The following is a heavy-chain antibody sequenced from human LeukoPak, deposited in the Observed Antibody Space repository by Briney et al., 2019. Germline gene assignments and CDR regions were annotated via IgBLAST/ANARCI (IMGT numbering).Heavy chain of an antibody. CDR2: ISSNVGST. D-gene: IGHD6-6*01. Sequence: GGSPRLSRAHPGVTFISYVTCWVRHAPGEGLEYVSPISSNVGSTSYANSVKGRVTISRDNTKSTLYLQMGRLRAEDIAVYYCARDASIVVRCSDYWGQGTLVTVSS. J-gene: IGHJ4*02. V-gene: IGHV3-64*01. CDR1: GVTFISYV. CDR3: ARDASIVVRCSDY.